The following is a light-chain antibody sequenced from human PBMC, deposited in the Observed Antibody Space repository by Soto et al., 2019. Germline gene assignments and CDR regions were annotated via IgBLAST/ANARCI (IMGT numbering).Light chain of an antibody. CDR2: EAS. J-gene: IGKJ4*01. V-gene: IGKV3-11*01. Sequence: EIVLTQSPAALPLSPGERATLSCRASQSVGTYSAWYQQRPGQAPRLLIYEASNRAAGIPARFSGSGSGTDFTLTISSLEPEDFAVYYCHQFSNWPFTFGGGTKVEIK. CDR1: QSVGTY. CDR3: HQFSNWPFT.